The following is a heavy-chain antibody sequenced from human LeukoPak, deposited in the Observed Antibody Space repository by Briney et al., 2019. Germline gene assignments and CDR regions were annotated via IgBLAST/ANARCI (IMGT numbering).Heavy chain of an antibody. J-gene: IGHJ4*02. V-gene: IGHV3-23*01. Sequence: GGSLRLSRAASGFTFINYAINWVRQAPGKGLEWVSALSFSGLTTYYADSVRGRFTISRDNSKSTLYLQMNSLRVEDTAIYYCARESGGDWGYFDDWGQGTLVTVSS. CDR1: GFTFINYA. D-gene: IGHD2-21*02. CDR3: ARESGGDWGYFDD. CDR2: LSFSGLTT.